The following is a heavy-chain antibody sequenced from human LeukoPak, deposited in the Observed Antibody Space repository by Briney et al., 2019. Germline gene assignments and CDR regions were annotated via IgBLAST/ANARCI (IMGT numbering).Heavy chain of an antibody. CDR1: GYTFTGDW. D-gene: IGHD3-10*01. CDR2: IYPGDSDT. CDR3: ARGRIQYYYGSGRPRKDDAFDI. Sequence: GESLKISCKASGYTFTGDWIGWVRQMPGKGLEWMGIIYPGDSDTKYNAPFQGRVTMTRNTSISTAYMELSSLRSEDTAVYYCARGRIQYYYGSGRPRKDDAFDIWGQGTMVTVSS. J-gene: IGHJ3*02. V-gene: IGHV5-51*01.